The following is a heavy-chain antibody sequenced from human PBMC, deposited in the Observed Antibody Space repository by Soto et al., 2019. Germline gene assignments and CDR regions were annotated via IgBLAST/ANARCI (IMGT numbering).Heavy chain of an antibody. Sequence: PGGSLRLSCAASGFTFSTYSMNWVRQAPGKGLEWVSYISSSSSTIFYTDSVKGRFTVSRDNAKNSLYLQMNSLRAEDTAVYYCARACGGGSYYCYWGQGTLVTVSS. CDR3: ARACGGGSYYCY. J-gene: IGHJ4*02. D-gene: IGHD2-15*01. CDR1: GFTFSTYS. V-gene: IGHV3-48*01. CDR2: ISSSSSTI.